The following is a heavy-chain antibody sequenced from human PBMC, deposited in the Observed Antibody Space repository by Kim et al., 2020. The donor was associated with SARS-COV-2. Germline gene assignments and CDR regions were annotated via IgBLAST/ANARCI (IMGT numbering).Heavy chain of an antibody. D-gene: IGHD2-21*01. CDR3: VXWAXXXSRNYYLDV. V-gene: IGHV3-74*01. J-gene: IGHJ6*03. Sequence: GGSLRLSCVTSGFNFGTYWMHWVRQVPGKGLVWLSRINGAGDSTSYADSVKGRFTXSXDNAKNTLXXQMXGLTVDDTAVYFCVXWAXXXSRNYYLDVWGXXXTVTV. CDR1: GFNFGTYW. CDR2: INGAGDST.